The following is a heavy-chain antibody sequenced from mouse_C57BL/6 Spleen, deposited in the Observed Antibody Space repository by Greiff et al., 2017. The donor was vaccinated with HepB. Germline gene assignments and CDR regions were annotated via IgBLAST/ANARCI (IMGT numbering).Heavy chain of an antibody. CDR2: IHPNSGST. Sequence: QVQLQQPGAELVKPGASVKLSCKASGYTFTSYWMHWVKQRPGQGLEWIGMIHPNSGSTNYNEKFKSKATLTVDKSSSTAYMQLSSLTSEDSAVYYCARLGYWDYFDYWGQGTTLTVSS. J-gene: IGHJ2*01. CDR3: ARLGYWDYFDY. V-gene: IGHV1-64*01. D-gene: IGHD4-1*01. CDR1: GYTFTSYW.